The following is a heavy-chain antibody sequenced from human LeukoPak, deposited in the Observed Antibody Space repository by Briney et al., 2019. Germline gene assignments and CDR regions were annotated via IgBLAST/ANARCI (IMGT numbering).Heavy chain of an antibody. J-gene: IGHJ4*02. V-gene: IGHV4-34*01. D-gene: IGHD5-18*01. CDR1: GASFSDYY. CDR3: ARGPDTAKQGY. CDR2: IHPSGST. Sequence: PETLSLTCTVFGASFSDYYWNWIRQPPGKGLEWIGEIHPSGSTSYNPALQSRVTMSVDTSKNQFSLKLNSVTAADTAVYYCARGPDTAKQGYWGQGTLVTVSS.